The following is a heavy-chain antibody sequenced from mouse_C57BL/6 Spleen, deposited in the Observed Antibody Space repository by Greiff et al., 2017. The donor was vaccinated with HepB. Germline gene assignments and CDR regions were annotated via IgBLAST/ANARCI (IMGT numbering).Heavy chain of an antibody. CDR1: GYAFSSSW. CDR2: IYPGDGDT. J-gene: IGHJ2*01. V-gene: IGHV1-82*01. D-gene: IGHD2-2*01. CDR3: ARGSTMVTTNFDY. Sequence: VQLQQSGPELVKPGASVKISCKASGYAFSSSWMNWVKQRPGKGLEWIGRIYPGDGDTNYNGKFKGKATLTADKSSSTAYMQLSSLTSEDSAVYFCARGSTMVTTNFDYWGQGTTLTVSS.